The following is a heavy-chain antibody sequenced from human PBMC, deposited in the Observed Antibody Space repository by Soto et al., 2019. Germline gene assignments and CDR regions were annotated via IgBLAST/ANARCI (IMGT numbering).Heavy chain of an antibody. CDR2: INPSGGGT. D-gene: IGHD2-21*02. Sequence: QVQLEQSGAEVKEPGASVKVSCKTSGYTFTSYYIHWVRQAPGQGLEWMGRINPSGGGTSYAQKFQGRVTMTRDTSTSTVYVERSTLTSEDTAVYFCARGGSVVVVTDGFGFWGQGTLVTVSS. CDR3: ARGGSVVVVTDGFGF. J-gene: IGHJ4*02. CDR1: GYTFTSYY. V-gene: IGHV1-46*01.